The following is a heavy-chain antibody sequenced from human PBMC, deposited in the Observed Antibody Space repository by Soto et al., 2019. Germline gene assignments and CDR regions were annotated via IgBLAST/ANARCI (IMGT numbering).Heavy chain of an antibody. D-gene: IGHD6-19*01. Sequence: QVQLVQSGAEVKKPGASVKVSCKASGYTFSSYYMHWVRQAPGQGLEWMGVINPSGDSTNYAQKLQGRVTMTRDRSTSTVYLEVTSLRSEDTAVYYCARVGSQMIVAATDYFDYWGQGTLVTVSS. CDR2: INPSGDST. V-gene: IGHV1-46*04. CDR3: ARVGSQMIVAATDYFDY. J-gene: IGHJ4*02. CDR1: GYTFSSYY.